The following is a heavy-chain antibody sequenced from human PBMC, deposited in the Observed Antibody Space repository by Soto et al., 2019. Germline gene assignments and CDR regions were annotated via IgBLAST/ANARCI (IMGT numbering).Heavy chain of an antibody. Sequence: SETLSLTCTVSGGSISSYYWSWIRQPPGKGLEWIGYIYYSGSTNYNPSLKSRVTISVDTSKNQFSLKLSSVTAADTAVYYCARDRPKGSSWYGQYYGMDVWGQGTTVTVSS. CDR3: ARDRPKGSSWYGQYYGMDV. J-gene: IGHJ6*02. CDR1: GGSISSYY. D-gene: IGHD6-13*01. V-gene: IGHV4-59*01. CDR2: IYYSGST.